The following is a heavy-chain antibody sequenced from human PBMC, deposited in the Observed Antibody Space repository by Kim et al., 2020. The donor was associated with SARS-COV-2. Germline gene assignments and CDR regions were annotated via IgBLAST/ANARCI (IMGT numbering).Heavy chain of an antibody. CDR3: ASGGSDSSGVFHGMDV. J-gene: IGHJ6*02. CDR2: ISYDGSNK. Sequence: GGSLRLSCAASGFTFSSYAMHWVRQAPGKGLEWVAVISYDGSNKYYADSVKGRFTISRDNSKNTLYLQMNSLRAEDTAVYYCASGGSDSSGVFHGMDVWGQGTTVTVSS. CDR1: GFTFSSYA. D-gene: IGHD3-22*01. V-gene: IGHV3-30*04.